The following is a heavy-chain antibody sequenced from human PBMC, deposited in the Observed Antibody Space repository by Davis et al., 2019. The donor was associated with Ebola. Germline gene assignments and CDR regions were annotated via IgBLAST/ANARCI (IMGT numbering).Heavy chain of an antibody. V-gene: IGHV1-2*02. CDR1: GYTFTGYY. CDR2: INPNSGGT. CDR3: ARGYDFWSGYYPN. Sequence: ASVKVSCKASGYTFTGYYMHWVRQAPGQGLEWMGWINPNSGGTNYAQKFQGRVTMTRDTSISTAYMELSRLRSDDTAVYYCARGYDFWSGYYPNWGQGTLVTVSS. D-gene: IGHD3-3*01. J-gene: IGHJ4*02.